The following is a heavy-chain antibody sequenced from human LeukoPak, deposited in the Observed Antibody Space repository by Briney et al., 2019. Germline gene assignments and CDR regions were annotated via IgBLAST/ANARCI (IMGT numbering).Heavy chain of an antibody. CDR1: GFTLGSHD. V-gene: IGHV3-13*01. CDR2: VSSGFHA. CDR3: VREARGYHYTYFDY. D-gene: IGHD5-18*01. J-gene: IGHJ4*02. Sequence: GGSLRLSCTASGFTLGSHDMHWVRQSPGQGLEWVAAVSSGFHAFFADSVQGRFTVSREDAGNSLYLQMNSLRAGDTAVYYCVREARGYHYTYFDYWGQGTLVTVSS.